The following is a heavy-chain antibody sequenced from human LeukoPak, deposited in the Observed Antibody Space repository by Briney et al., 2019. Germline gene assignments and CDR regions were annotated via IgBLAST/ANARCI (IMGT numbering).Heavy chain of an antibody. Sequence: ASVKVSCKASGYTLTGHYMHWVRQAPGQGLEWMAWINPNSGGTDYAQTFHGRVIMTRDTSISSAYMELSSLTSDDTAIYYCARGSPLVSTTPRGLDYWGQGTLVTVSS. CDR1: GYTLTGHY. CDR3: ARGSPLVSTTPRGLDY. V-gene: IGHV1-2*02. J-gene: IGHJ4*02. CDR2: INPNSGGT. D-gene: IGHD5/OR15-5a*01.